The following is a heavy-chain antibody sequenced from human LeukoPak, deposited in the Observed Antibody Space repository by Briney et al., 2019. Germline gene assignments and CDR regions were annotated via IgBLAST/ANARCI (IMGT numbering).Heavy chain of an antibody. CDR2: IYHSGST. J-gene: IGHJ4*02. CDR1: GYSISSGYY. D-gene: IGHD3-9*01. V-gene: IGHV4-38-2*02. Sequence: PSETLSLTCTVSGYSISSGYYWGWIRQPPGKGLEWIGSIYHSGSTYYNPSLKSRVTISVDTSKNQFSLKLSSVTAADTAVYYCARVNGISSYFDYWGQGTLVTVSS. CDR3: ARVNGISSYFDY.